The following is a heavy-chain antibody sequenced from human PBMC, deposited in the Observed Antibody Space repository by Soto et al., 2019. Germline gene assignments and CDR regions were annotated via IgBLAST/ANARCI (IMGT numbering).Heavy chain of an antibody. Sequence: SDTLSLTCAVSGGSISISNWWSWFRQPPGKGLEWIGEIYHSGSTNYNPSLKSRVTISVDKSKNQFSLKLSSVTAADTAVYYCARERAAAFGGWFDPWGQGTLVTVSS. D-gene: IGHD6-13*01. CDR1: GGSISISNW. J-gene: IGHJ5*02. V-gene: IGHV4-4*02. CDR3: ARERAAAFGGWFDP. CDR2: IYHSGST.